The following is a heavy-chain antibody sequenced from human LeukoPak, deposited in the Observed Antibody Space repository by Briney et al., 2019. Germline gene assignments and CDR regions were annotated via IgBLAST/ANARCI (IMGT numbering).Heavy chain of an antibody. D-gene: IGHD3-22*01. CDR2: IYTSGST. J-gene: IGHJ5*02. CDR3: ARENYYDSSGLVGFDP. Sequence: SETLSLTCTVSGGSISGYYWSWIRQPAGKGLEWIGRIYTSGSTNYNPSLKSRVTMSVDTSKNQFSLKLSSVTAADTAVYYCARENYYDSSGLVGFDPWGQGTLVTVSS. V-gene: IGHV4-4*07. CDR1: GGSISGYY.